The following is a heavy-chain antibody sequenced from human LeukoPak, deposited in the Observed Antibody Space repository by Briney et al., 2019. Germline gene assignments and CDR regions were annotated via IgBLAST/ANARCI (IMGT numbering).Heavy chain of an antibody. CDR3: ARDGFDSSGDYAFDI. V-gene: IGHV3-66*01. CDR1: GFTVSSNY. CDR2: IYSGGST. Sequence: GRSLRLSCAASGFTVSSNYMSWVRQAPGKGLEWVSVIYSGGSTYYADSVKGRFTISRDNSKNTLYLRMNSLRAEDTAVYYCARDGFDSSGDYAFDIWGQGTMVTVSS. D-gene: IGHD3-22*01. J-gene: IGHJ3*02.